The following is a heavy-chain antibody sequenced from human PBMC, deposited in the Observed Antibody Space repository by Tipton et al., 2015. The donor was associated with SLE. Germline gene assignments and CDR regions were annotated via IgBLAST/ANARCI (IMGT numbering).Heavy chain of an antibody. J-gene: IGHJ3*02. V-gene: IGHV3-30*02. CDR2: IRYDGSNK. CDR3: AKDLQGWERAEGYDAFDI. Sequence: SLRLSCAASGFTFSSYGMHWVRQAPGKGLEWVAFIRYDGSNKYYADSVKGRFTISRDNSKNTLYLQMNSLRAEDTAVYYCAKDLQGWERAEGYDAFDIWGQGTMVTVSS. D-gene: IGHD1-26*01. CDR1: GFTFSSYG.